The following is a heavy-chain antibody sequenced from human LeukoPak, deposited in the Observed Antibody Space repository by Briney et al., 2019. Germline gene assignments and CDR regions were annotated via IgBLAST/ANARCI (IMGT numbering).Heavy chain of an antibody. V-gene: IGHV3-33*08. J-gene: IGHJ6*03. D-gene: IGHD2-2*01. CDR3: ARDRAAAMEYYYMDV. Sequence: PGGSLRLSCAASGFTFSSYAMSWVRQAPGEGLEWVAVIWYDGSNKNYADSVKGRFTISRDNSKNTLYLQMNSLRAEDTAVYYCARDRAAAMEYYYMDVWGKGTTVTVSS. CDR2: IWYDGSNK. CDR1: GFTFSSYA.